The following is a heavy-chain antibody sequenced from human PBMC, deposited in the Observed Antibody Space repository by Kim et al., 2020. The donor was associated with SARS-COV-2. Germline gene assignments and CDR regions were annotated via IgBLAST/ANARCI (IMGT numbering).Heavy chain of an antibody. Sequence: GGSLRLSCAASGFTFSDYYMSWIRQAPGKGLEWVSYISSSSSYTNYADSVKGRFTISRDNAKNSLYLQMNSLRAEDTAVYYCARVGYDYVWGSYRDYKYYYAMDVWGQGTTVTVSS. CDR1: GFTFSDYY. CDR3: ARVGYDYVWGSYRDYKYYYAMDV. V-gene: IGHV3-11*05. CDR2: ISSSSSYT. J-gene: IGHJ6*02. D-gene: IGHD3-16*02.